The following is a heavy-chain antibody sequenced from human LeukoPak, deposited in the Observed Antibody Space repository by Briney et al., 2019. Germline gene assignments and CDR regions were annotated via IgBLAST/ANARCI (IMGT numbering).Heavy chain of an antibody. V-gene: IGHV4-34*01. CDR2: INHSGST. D-gene: IGHD3-22*01. CDR3: ARVHDSSGYYSRAFDI. Sequence: PSETLSLTCAVYGGSFSGYYWSWIRQPPGKGLEWIGEINHSGSTNYNPSRKSRVTISVDTSKNQFSLKLSSVTAADTAVYYCARVHDSSGYYSRAFDIWGQGTMVTVSS. CDR1: GGSFSGYY. J-gene: IGHJ3*02.